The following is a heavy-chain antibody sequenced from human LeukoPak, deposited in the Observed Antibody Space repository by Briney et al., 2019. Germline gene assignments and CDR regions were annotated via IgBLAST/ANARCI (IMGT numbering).Heavy chain of an antibody. J-gene: IGHJ5*02. CDR1: GGSISNYF. CDR2: IYVTGST. D-gene: IGHD2-15*01. V-gene: IGHV4-4*07. Sequence: SETLSLTCSVSGGSISNYFWTWLRQPAGKGLEWIGRIYVTGSTIYNPSLKSRVTTSVDRSKNQFSLILNSVTAADTAVYYCAKGSRWFGPWGQGALVTVSS. CDR3: AKGSRWFGP.